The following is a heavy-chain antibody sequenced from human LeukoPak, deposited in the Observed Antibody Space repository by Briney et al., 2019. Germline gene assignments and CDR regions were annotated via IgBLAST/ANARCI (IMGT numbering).Heavy chain of an antibody. CDR3: ARGILSGLDY. V-gene: IGHV3-48*02. CDR1: EFTFSSYS. CDR2: ISSSSSTI. Sequence: PAGSLRLSCAASEFTFSSYSMNWVRQAPGKGLEWVSYISSSSSTIYYAGSVKGRFTISRDNAKNSLYLQMNSLRDEDTAVYYCARGILSGLDYWGQGTLVTVSS. J-gene: IGHJ4*02. D-gene: IGHD2/OR15-2a*01.